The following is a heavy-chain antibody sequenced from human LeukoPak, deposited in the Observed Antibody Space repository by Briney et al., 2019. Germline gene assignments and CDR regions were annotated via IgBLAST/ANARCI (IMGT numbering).Heavy chain of an antibody. D-gene: IGHD3-10*01. CDR2: IYYSGST. V-gene: IGHV4-39*07. CDR3: AGAQFYGSGSYFY. CDR1: GGSISSSSYY. J-gene: IGHJ4*02. Sequence: SETLSLTCTVSGGSISSSSYYWGWIRQPPGKGLEWIGSIYYSGSTYYNPSLKSRVTISVDTSKNQFSLKLSSVTAADTAVYYCAGAQFYGSGSYFYWGQGTLVTVSS.